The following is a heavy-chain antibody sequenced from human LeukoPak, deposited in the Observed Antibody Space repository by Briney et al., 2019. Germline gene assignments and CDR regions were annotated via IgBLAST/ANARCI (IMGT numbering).Heavy chain of an antibody. CDR3: ARALYGDYLNYYYGMDV. D-gene: IGHD4-17*01. V-gene: IGHV1-69*13. Sequence: SVKVSCKASGGTFSSYAISWVRQAPGQGLEWMGGIIPIFGTADYAQKFQGRVTITADESTSTAYMELSSLRSEDTAVYYCARALYGDYLNYYYGMDVWGQGTTVTVSS. CDR2: IIPIFGTA. CDR1: GGTFSSYA. J-gene: IGHJ6*02.